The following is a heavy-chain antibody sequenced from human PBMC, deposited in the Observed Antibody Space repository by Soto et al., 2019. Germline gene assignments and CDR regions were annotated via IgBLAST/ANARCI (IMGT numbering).Heavy chain of an antibody. D-gene: IGHD3-22*01. CDR1: GGTVSSDANN. Sequence: SETLSLTGIASGGTVSSDANNWNCSRHHPGKGLESIGSIFYDGTTYYNPSLNSRVSISVDTSQNQFSLKVNSMTAADTAVYYCAREEAMIISGYLDSWGQGTLVTVSS. V-gene: IGHV4-31*03. CDR2: IFYDGTT. J-gene: IGHJ4*02. CDR3: AREEAMIISGYLDS.